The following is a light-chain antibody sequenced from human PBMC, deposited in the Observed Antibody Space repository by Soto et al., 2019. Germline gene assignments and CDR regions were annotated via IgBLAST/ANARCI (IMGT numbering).Light chain of an antibody. Sequence: QSVLTQPASVSGSPGQSITISCTGTSSDVGGHNYVSWYQHHGDKAPKLMIYEVSNRPSGVSNRFSGSKSGNTASLTVSGLQAEDEADYYCSSYAGSNNFVFGTGTKVTVL. CDR1: SSDVGGHNY. CDR3: SSYAGSNNFV. CDR2: EVS. V-gene: IGLV2-14*01. J-gene: IGLJ1*01.